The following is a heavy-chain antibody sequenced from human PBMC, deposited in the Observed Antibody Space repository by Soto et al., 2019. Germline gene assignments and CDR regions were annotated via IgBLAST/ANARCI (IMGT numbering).Heavy chain of an antibody. D-gene: IGHD2-2*01. V-gene: IGHV4-34*01. Sequence: SETLSLTCAVYGGSFSGYYWSWIRQPPGKGLEWIGEINHSGSTNYNPSLKSRVTISVDTSKNQFSLKLSSVTAADTAVYYCARGRLYCSSTSCYGTNPDYYYYYMDVWGKGTTVTVSS. CDR1: GGSFSGYY. CDR2: INHSGST. J-gene: IGHJ6*03. CDR3: ARGRLYCSSTSCYGTNPDYYYYYMDV.